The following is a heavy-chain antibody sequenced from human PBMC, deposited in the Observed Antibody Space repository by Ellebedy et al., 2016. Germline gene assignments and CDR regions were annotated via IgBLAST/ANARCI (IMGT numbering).Heavy chain of an antibody. V-gene: IGHV1-69*13. CDR1: GGTFSSYA. Sequence: SVKVSXXASGGTFSSYAISWVRQAPGQGLEWMGGIIPIFGTANYAQKFQGRVTITADESTSTAYMELSSLRSEDTAVYYCARDLGIWSNWFDPWGQGTLVTVSS. J-gene: IGHJ5*02. D-gene: IGHD2-15*01. CDR2: IIPIFGTA. CDR3: ARDLGIWSNWFDP.